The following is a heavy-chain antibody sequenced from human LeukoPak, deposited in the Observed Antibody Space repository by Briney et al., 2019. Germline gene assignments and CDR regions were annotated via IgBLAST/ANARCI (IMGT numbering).Heavy chain of an antibody. D-gene: IGHD3-22*01. CDR2: ISSCSSYI. CDR3: ARGSAASDSSGYRIYSYFHY. V-gene: IGHV3-21*01. CDR1: GFTFSNAW. J-gene: IGHJ4*02. Sequence: GGSLRLSCAASGFTFSNAWMNWVRKAPGKGLGWVSSISSCSSYIYYADSVKGRFTISRDNAKNSLYLQMNSLRAEDTAVYYCARGSAASDSSGYRIYSYFHYWGQGTLVTVSS.